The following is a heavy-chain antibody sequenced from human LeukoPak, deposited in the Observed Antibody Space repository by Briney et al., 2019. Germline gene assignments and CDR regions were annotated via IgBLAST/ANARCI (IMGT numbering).Heavy chain of an antibody. CDR2: IYPGDSDT. CDR1: GYSFTSYW. Sequence: GESLKISCKGSGYSFTSYWIGWVRQMPGKGLEWMGIIYPGDSDTRYSPSFQGQVTISADKSISTAYLQWSSLKASDTAMYYCARTPAPNFWSGYSFDCWGQGTLVTVSS. V-gene: IGHV5-51*01. D-gene: IGHD3-3*01. J-gene: IGHJ4*02. CDR3: ARTPAPNFWSGYSFDC.